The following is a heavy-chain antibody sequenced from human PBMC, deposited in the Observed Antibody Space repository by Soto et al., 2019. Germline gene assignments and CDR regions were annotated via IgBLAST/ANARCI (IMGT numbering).Heavy chain of an antibody. D-gene: IGHD3-9*01. CDR1: GGSISNGGYY. V-gene: IGHV4-31*03. J-gene: IGHJ5*02. Sequence: PSETLSLTCTVSGGSISNGGYYWSWIRQHPGKGLEWIGYIYYSGSTYYNPSLKSRVTISVDTSKNQFSLKLTSVTAADTAVYYCARTLRYFDWSPWGQGTLVTVSS. CDR2: IYYSGST. CDR3: ARTLRYFDWSP.